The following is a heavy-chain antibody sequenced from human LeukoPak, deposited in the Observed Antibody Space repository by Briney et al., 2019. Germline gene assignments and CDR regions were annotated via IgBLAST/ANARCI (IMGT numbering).Heavy chain of an antibody. CDR2: ISYDGSNK. CDR3: AKIPPPRSGYYKGYYYYGMDV. J-gene: IGHJ6*02. CDR1: RFTFSSYG. Sequence: PGGSLRLSCAASRFTFSSYGMHWVRQAPGKGLEWVAVISYDGSNKYYADSVKGRFTVSRDNSKNTLYLQMNSLRAEDTAVYYCAKIPPPRSGYYKGYYYYGMDVWGQGTTVTVSS. D-gene: IGHD3-22*01. V-gene: IGHV3-30*18.